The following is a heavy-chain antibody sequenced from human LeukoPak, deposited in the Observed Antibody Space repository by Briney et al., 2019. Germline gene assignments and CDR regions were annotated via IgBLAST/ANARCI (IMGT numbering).Heavy chain of an antibody. V-gene: IGHV3-48*03. D-gene: IGHD3-22*01. CDR1: AFTFSSYE. CDR3: AKGYYYDSSDCFDY. Sequence: PGGSLRLSCAASAFTFSSYEMNWVRQAPGKGLEWVSYISTSGSTIYYADSVKGRFTISRDNSKNTLYLQMTSLRAEDTAVYYCAKGYYYDSSDCFDYWGQGTLVTVSS. CDR2: ISTSGSTI. J-gene: IGHJ4*02.